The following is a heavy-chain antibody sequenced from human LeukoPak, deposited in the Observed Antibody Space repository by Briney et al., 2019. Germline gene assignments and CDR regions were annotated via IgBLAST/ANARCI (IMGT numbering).Heavy chain of an antibody. D-gene: IGHD3-22*01. CDR2: IGASGGGT. V-gene: IGHV3-23*01. CDR1: GITLSNYG. CDR3: AKRGVVIRVILVGFHKEAYYFDS. J-gene: IGHJ4*02. Sequence: GGSLRLSCAVSGITLSNYGMSWARQAPGKGLEWVAGIGASGGGTNYADSVKGRFTISRDNPKNTLYLQMNSLRAEDTAVYFCAKRGVVIRVILVGFHKEAYYFDSWGQGALVTVSS.